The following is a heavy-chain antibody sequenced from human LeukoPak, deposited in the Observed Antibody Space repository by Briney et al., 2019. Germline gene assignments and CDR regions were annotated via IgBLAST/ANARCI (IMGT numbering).Heavy chain of an antibody. J-gene: IGHJ6*02. CDR1: GYTFTSYD. V-gene: IGHV1-8*01. CDR2: MNPNSGNT. CDR3: ARGGTYYYYYGMDV. Sequence: ASVKVSCKASGYTFTSYDINWGRQATGQGLEWMGWMNPNSGNTGYAQKFQGRVTMTRNTSISTAYMELSSLRSEDTAVYHCARGGTYYYYYGMDVWGQGTTVTVSS. D-gene: IGHD1-1*01.